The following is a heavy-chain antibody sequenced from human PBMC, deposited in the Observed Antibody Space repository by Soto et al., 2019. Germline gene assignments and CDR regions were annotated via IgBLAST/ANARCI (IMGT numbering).Heavy chain of an antibody. CDR2: FSYDGRNK. CDR1: GFKFSIFC. CDR3: ARDVSGITAA. V-gene: IGHV3-30*04. J-gene: IGHJ5*02. Sequence: GGSLRVSCAAAGFKFSIFCRHWVRQAPGKGLEWVAVFSYDGRNKYYADSVKGRFTISRDNSKNTLYLQMNSLRVEDTAVYYCARDVSGITAAWGQGTLVTVSS. D-gene: IGHD3-10*01.